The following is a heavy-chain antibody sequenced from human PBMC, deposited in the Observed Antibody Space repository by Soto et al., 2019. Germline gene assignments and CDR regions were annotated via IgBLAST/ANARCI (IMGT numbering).Heavy chain of an antibody. J-gene: IGHJ4*02. Sequence: EVQLVESGGGLAQPGRSLRLSCAASGFNLDEYAMHLVRQAPGKDLEWVSGISWNSGSIAYAGSVKGRFTISRDNANNSLYLQMNSLRAEDTAVYYCAKGRGIITIFGVADDYFDYWGQGTLVTVSS. CDR3: AKGRGIITIFGVADDYFDY. CDR1: GFNLDEYA. D-gene: IGHD3-3*01. CDR2: ISWNSGSI. V-gene: IGHV3-9*01.